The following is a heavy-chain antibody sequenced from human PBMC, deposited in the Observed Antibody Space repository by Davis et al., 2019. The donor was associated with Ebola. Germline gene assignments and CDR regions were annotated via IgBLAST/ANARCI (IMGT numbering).Heavy chain of an antibody. Sequence: PSATLSLTFTVSGGAISSGSYYGSWIRQPAGKGLEWIGHIYTSGSTNYNPSLKSRVTISVDTSKNQFSLKLSSVTAADTAVYYCARLDLWFRELSEGSDPWGQGTLVTVSS. J-gene: IGHJ5*02. CDR3: ARLDLWFRELSEGSDP. V-gene: IGHV4-61*09. D-gene: IGHD3-10*01. CDR2: IYTSGST. CDR1: GGAISSGSYY.